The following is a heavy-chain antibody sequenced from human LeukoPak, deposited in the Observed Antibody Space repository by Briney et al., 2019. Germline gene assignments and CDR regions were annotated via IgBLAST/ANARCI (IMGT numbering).Heavy chain of an antibody. CDR3: AKDQTYYYDSSGYW. D-gene: IGHD3-22*01. Sequence: GGSLRLACTASGFTFGDYAMSWVRQAPGKGLEWVSAISDSGGSTYYADSVKGRFTISRDNSKNTLYLQMNSLRAEDTAVYYCAKDQTYYYDSSGYWWGQGTLVTVSS. CDR1: GFTFGDYA. CDR2: ISDSGGST. V-gene: IGHV3-23*01. J-gene: IGHJ4*02.